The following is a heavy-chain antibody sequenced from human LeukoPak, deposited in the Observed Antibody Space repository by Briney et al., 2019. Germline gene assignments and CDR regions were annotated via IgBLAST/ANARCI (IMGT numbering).Heavy chain of an antibody. Sequence: ASVKVSCKASGYTFTGYYMHWVRQAPGQGLEWMGWINPNSGDTNYAQKFQGRVTMTRDTSISTAYMELSRLRSDDTAVYYCARDLYSYGEVDYWGQGTLVTVSS. CDR3: ARDLYSYGEVDY. CDR2: INPNSGDT. CDR1: GYTFTGYY. J-gene: IGHJ4*02. D-gene: IGHD5-18*01. V-gene: IGHV1-2*02.